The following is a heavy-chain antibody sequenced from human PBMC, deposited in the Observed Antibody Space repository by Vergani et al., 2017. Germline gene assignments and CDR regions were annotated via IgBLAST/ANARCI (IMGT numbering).Heavy chain of an antibody. CDR3: ASSRIYYGAGSPDY. D-gene: IGHD3-10*01. Sequence: QVKLQESGPGLVKPSETLSLTCTVSGASVNSYYWCCIRQPPGKGLEWMGYVSFRGDTLYDPSVKGRMTISLNTSSNQFSLYLTSVTAADTAVYYCASSRIYYGAGSPDYWGQGTLVTVSS. CDR2: VSFRGDT. CDR1: GASVNSYY. V-gene: IGHV4-59*02. J-gene: IGHJ4*02.